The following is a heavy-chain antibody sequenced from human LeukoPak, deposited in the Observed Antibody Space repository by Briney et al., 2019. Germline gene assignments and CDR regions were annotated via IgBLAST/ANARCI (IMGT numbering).Heavy chain of an antibody. J-gene: IGHJ4*02. Sequence: GGSLRLSCAASGFTFSSYAMSWVRQAPGKGLEWVSAISGSGGSTYYADSVKGRFTISRDNSKNTLYLQMNSLRAEDTAVYYCAKGSYYDILTAPYYFDYWGQGTLVTVSS. CDR2: ISGSGGST. CDR3: AKGSYYDILTAPYYFDY. CDR1: GFTFSSYA. D-gene: IGHD3-9*01. V-gene: IGHV3-23*01.